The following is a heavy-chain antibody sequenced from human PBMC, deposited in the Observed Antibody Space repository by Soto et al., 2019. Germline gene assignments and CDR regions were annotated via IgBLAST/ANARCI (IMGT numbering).Heavy chain of an antibody. V-gene: IGHV4-34*01. Sequence: QVQLQQWGAGLLKPSETLSLTCAVYGGSFSGYYWSWIRQPPGKGLEWIGEINHSGSTNYNPSLKRRVTISVDTSKNQFSLKLSSVTAADTAVYYCARGRRWSVGRPAWIAAAGTALYYFDYWGQGTLVTVSS. J-gene: IGHJ4*02. D-gene: IGHD6-13*01. CDR3: ARGRRWSVGRPAWIAAAGTALYYFDY. CDR1: GGSFSGYY. CDR2: INHSGST.